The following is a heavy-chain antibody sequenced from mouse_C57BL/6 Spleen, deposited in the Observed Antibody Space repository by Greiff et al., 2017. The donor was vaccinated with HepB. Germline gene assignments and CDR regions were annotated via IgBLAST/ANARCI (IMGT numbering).Heavy chain of an antibody. Sequence: VQLQQPGTELVKPGASVKLSCKASGYTFTSYWMHWVKQRPGQGLEWIGNINPSNGGTNCNEKFKSKATLTVDKSSSTAYMQLSSLTSEDSAVYYCARSRVDTWYFDVWGTGTTVTVSS. V-gene: IGHV1-53*01. CDR3: ARSRVDTWYFDV. J-gene: IGHJ1*03. CDR1: GYTFTSYW. CDR2: INPSNGGT.